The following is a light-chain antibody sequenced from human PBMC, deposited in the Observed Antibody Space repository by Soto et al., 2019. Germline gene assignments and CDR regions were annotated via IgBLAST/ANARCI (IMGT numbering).Light chain of an antibody. CDR1: QGINNY. J-gene: IGKJ5*01. Sequence: DIQMTQSPSAMSASVGDRVTITCWASQGINNYLAWFQQKPGKVPKRLIYTASNLQSGVPSRFSGSGSGTEFTLTINSLQPEDVATYYCLQHKDYPITFGQGTRLEIK. V-gene: IGKV1-17*03. CDR2: TAS. CDR3: LQHKDYPIT.